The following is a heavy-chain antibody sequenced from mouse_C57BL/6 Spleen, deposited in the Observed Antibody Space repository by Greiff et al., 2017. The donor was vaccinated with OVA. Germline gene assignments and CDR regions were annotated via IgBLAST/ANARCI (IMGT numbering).Heavy chain of an antibody. Sequence: EVQLVESGPGLVKPSQSLSLTCSVTGYSITSGYYWNWIRQFPGNKLEWMGYISYDGSNNYNPSLKNRISITRDTSKNQFFLKLNSVTTEDTATYYGARGGYDYDVWGTGTTVTVSS. J-gene: IGHJ1*03. V-gene: IGHV3-6*01. CDR2: ISYDGSN. D-gene: IGHD2-4*01. CDR3: ARGGYDYDV. CDR1: GYSITSGYY.